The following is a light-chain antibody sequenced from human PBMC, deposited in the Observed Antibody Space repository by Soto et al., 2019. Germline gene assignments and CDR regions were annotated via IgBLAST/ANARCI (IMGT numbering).Light chain of an antibody. Sequence: EIALTQSPGTLSLFQGERATLSCRASQSLITRYLAWYQQKPGQAPRLLIYGASSRATARPDRFSSSASWTYFTLTISRLEPDVFALYSCQQNGASPTFGQGTRLEIK. V-gene: IGKV3-20*01. CDR2: GAS. J-gene: IGKJ5*01. CDR1: QSLITRY. CDR3: QQNGASPT.